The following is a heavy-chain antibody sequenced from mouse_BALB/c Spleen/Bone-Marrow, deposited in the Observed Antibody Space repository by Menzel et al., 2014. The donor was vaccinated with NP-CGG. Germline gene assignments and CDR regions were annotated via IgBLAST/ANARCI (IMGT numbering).Heavy chain of an antibody. D-gene: IGHD1-2*01. Sequence: VKVVESGPGLVAPSQSLSITCTVSGFSLTNYGVSWVRQPPGKGLEWLGVIWGDGSTNYHSALISRLSISKDTSKSQVFLKLNILQTDDTATYYCAKWGYYGYNYAMDYWGQGTSVTVSS. J-gene: IGHJ4*01. CDR2: IWGDGST. V-gene: IGHV2-3*01. CDR3: AKWGYYGYNYAMDY. CDR1: GFSLTNYG.